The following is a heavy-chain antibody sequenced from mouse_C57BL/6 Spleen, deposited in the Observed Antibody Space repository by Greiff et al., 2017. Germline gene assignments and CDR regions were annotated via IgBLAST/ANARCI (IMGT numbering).Heavy chain of an antibody. V-gene: IGHV1-76*01. CDR1: GYTFTDYY. CDR3: ARGYGSGYFDY. D-gene: IGHD1-1*01. J-gene: IGHJ2*01. Sequence: QVHVKQSGAELVRPGASVKLSCKASGYTFTDYYINWVKQRPGQGLEWIARIYPGSGNTYYNEKFKGKATLTAEKSSSTAYMQLSSLTSEDSAVYCCARGYGSGYFDYWGQGTTLTVSS. CDR2: IYPGSGNT.